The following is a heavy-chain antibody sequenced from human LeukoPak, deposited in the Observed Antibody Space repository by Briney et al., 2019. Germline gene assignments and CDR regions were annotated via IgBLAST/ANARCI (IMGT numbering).Heavy chain of an antibody. CDR1: GGSISSGGYS. CDR3: ARAGYSSGPDAFDI. CDR2: IYHSGST. V-gene: IGHV4-30-2*01. D-gene: IGHD3-22*01. J-gene: IGHJ3*02. Sequence: PSETLSLTCAVSGGSISSGGYSWSWIRQPPGKGLEWIGYIYHSGSTYYNPSLKSRVTISVDRSKNQFSLKLTSVTAADTAVYFCARAGYSSGPDAFDIWGQGTMVTVSS.